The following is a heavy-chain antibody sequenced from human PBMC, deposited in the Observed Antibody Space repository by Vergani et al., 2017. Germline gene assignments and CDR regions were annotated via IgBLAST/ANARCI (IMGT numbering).Heavy chain of an antibody. D-gene: IGHD3-10*01. V-gene: IGHV3-23*01. CDR1: EFTFSNYA. CDR3: AKQYFVSGNYLVDY. CDR2: ISGSGVSA. Sequence: EVQLLESGGGLVQPGGSLRLTCAASEFTFSNYAMNWVRQAPGKGLEWVSGISGSGVSAYYTDSVKGRFTISRDKSKNMLFLQMNNLRTEDTAIYYCAKQYFVSGNYLVDYWGQGTLVTVAS. J-gene: IGHJ4*02.